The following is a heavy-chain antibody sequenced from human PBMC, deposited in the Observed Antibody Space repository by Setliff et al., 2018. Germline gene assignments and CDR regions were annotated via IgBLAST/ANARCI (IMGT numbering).Heavy chain of an antibody. V-gene: IGHV4-59*01. J-gene: IGHJ3*01. Sequence: SETLSLTCTVSGGSISSYYWSWIRQPPGRGLEWIAYIYYSGSTNYNPSLKSRVTISVDTSKNQFSLKLSSVTAADTAVYYCARGNNWEPDAFDVWGQGTMVTVSS. CDR1: GGSISSYY. CDR2: IYYSGST. CDR3: ARGNNWEPDAFDV. D-gene: IGHD1-20*01.